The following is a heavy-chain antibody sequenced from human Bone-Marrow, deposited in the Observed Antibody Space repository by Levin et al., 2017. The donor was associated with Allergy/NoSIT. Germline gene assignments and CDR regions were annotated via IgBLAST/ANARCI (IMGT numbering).Heavy chain of an antibody. Sequence: AGGSLRLSCTVSGFTFSLYSMNWVRQAPGKGLEWVSSISSSGTDMYNADSVKGRFTISRDNAKNSLNLQMSSLRAEDTAVYYCARGIIGDVRVAHKEAFDIWGQGTMVTVSS. J-gene: IGHJ3*02. CDR1: GFTFSLYS. CDR3: ARGIIGDVRVAHKEAFDI. D-gene: IGHD2/OR15-2a*01. CDR2: ISSSGTDM. V-gene: IGHV3-21*01.